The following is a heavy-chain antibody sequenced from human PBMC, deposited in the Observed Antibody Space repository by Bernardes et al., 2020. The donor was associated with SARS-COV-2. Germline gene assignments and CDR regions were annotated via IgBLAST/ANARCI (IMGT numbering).Heavy chain of an antibody. D-gene: IGHD5-18*01. CDR2: ISAYHGNT. Sequence: ASVKVSCKASGYTFTTYGMSWVRQAPGQGLEWMGWISAYHGNTNYAQKFQGRVTMTTDTSTSTAYMEFRSLRSDDTAVYYCATVVGYSYGGGWFDPWGQGTLVTVSS. J-gene: IGHJ5*02. CDR1: GYTFTTYG. CDR3: ATVVGYSYGGGWFDP. V-gene: IGHV1-18*01.